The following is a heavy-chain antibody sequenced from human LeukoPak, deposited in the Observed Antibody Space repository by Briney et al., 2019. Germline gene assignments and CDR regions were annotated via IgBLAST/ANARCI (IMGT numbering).Heavy chain of an antibody. J-gene: IGHJ6*04. V-gene: IGHV3-48*04. Sequence: GGSLRLSCEASGFNFNIYGMNWVRQAPGKGLEWVSHISSSGSTIYYADSVKGRFTISRDNAKNSLYLQMNSLRAEDTAVYYCAELGITMIGGVWGKGTTVTISS. CDR1: GFNFNIYG. D-gene: IGHD3-10*02. CDR3: AELGITMIGGV. CDR2: ISSSGSTI.